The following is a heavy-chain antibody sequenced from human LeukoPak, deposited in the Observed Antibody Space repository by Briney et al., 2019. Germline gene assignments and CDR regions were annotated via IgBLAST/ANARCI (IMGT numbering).Heavy chain of an antibody. D-gene: IGHD3-3*01. CDR1: GFTFSHYS. V-gene: IGHV3-48*01. J-gene: IGHJ4*02. CDR3: ARGEVKASLWSGYRWEY. Sequence: GGSLRLSCAASGFTFSHYSMNWVRQAPGKGLEWVSYIGSGGDTIHYADSVKGRFTISRDNAKNSLYLQMNSLRAEDTAVYYCARGEVKASLWSGYRWEYWGQGTLVTVSS. CDR2: IGSGGDTI.